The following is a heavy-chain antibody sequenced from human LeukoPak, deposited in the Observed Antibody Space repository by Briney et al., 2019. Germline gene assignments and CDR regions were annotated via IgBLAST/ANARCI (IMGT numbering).Heavy chain of an antibody. CDR2: IYHSGST. J-gene: IGHJ4*02. Sequence: SETLSLTCTVSGGSISSGGYYWSWIRQPPGKGLEWIGYIYHSGSTYYNPSLKSRVTISVDRSKNQFSLKLSSVTAADTAVYYCARIPLGYCSSTSCYDPPPEGYFDYWGQGTLVTVSS. CDR1: GGSISSGGYY. CDR3: ARIPLGYCSSTSCYDPPPEGYFDY. D-gene: IGHD2-2*01. V-gene: IGHV4-30-2*01.